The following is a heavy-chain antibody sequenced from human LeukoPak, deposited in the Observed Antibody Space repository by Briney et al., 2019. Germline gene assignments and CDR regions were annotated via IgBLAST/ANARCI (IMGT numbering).Heavy chain of an antibody. J-gene: IGHJ5*02. Sequence: GGSLRLSCAASGFTFSSYAMHWVRQAPGKGLEWVAVISYDGSNKYYADSVKGRFTISRDNSKNTLYLQMNSLRAEDTAVYYCTTEEPDSRFDPWGQGTLVTVSS. CDR1: GFTFSSYA. CDR2: ISYDGSNK. D-gene: IGHD1-26*01. V-gene: IGHV3-30-3*01. CDR3: TTEEPDSRFDP.